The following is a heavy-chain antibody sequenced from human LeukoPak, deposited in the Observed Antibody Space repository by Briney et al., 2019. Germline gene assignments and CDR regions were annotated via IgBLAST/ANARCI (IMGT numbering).Heavy chain of an antibody. V-gene: IGHV6-1*01. J-gene: IGHJ3*02. Sequence: SQTLSLTCAISGDSVSNKNTAWNWIRQSPSRGLEWLGRTYYRSKYYNDYAVSVKSRITINPDTSKNQFSLQLNSVTPEDTAVYYCARSFSSTHSSDWDGRPDDAFDIWGQGTVVTVSS. CDR2: TYYRSKYYN. CDR3: ARSFSSTHSSDWDGRPDDAFDI. D-gene: IGHD6-19*01. CDR1: GDSVSNKNTA.